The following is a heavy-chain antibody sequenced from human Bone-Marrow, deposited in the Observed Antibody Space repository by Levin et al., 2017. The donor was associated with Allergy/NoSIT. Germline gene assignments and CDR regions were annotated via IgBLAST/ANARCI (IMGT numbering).Heavy chain of an antibody. V-gene: IGHV1-2*02. CDR1: GYTFTGYY. CDR3: ARVGSIAAAGTSWFDP. J-gene: IGHJ5*02. Sequence: GESLKISCKASGYTFTGYYMHWVRQAPGQGLEWMGWINPNSGGTNYAQKFQGRVTMTRDTSISTAYMELSRLRSDDTAVYYCARVGSIAAAGTSWFDPWGQGTLVTVSS. D-gene: IGHD6-13*01. CDR2: INPNSGGT.